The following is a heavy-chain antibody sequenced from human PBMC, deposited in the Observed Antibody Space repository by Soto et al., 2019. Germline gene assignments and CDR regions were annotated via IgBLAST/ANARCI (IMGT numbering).Heavy chain of an antibody. CDR1: GFTFRNYW. D-gene: IGHD2-15*01. CDR3: ARGDCVGGSCYSLADSFYYYVDA. J-gene: IGHJ6*03. Sequence: EVQLVESGGGLVQPGGSLRLSCAASGFTFRNYWMYWVRQAPGQGLEWVSRINSDGSVSSYADSVKGRLTISRDNVKNTLYLLMDSLRAEDTAVYYCARGDCVGGSCYSLADSFYYYVDAWGKGTTVTVFS. CDR2: INSDGSVS. V-gene: IGHV3-74*02.